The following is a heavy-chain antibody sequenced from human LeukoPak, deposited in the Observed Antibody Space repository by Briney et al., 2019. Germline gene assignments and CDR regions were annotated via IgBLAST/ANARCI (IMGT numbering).Heavy chain of an antibody. V-gene: IGHV1-69*05. CDR3: GTGGCSGGSCHIDY. CDR1: GGTFSSYA. D-gene: IGHD2-15*01. J-gene: IGHJ4*02. Sequence: EASVKVSCKASGGTFSSYAISWVRQAPGQGLEWMGGIIPIFGTANYAQKFQGRVTITTDESTSTAYMGLSSLRSEDTAVYYCGTGGCSGGSCHIDYWGQGTLVTVSS. CDR2: IIPIFGTA.